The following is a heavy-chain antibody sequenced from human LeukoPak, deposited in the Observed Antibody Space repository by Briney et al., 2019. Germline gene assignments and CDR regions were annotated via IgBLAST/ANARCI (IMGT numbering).Heavy chain of an antibody. CDR3: ARGPRPRNYYGSYYGMDV. V-gene: IGHV4-34*01. D-gene: IGHD3-10*01. J-gene: IGHJ6*02. CDR1: GGSFSGYY. Sequence: PSETLSLTCAVYGGSFSGYYWSWIRQPPGKGLEWIGEINHSGSTNYNPSLKSRVTISVDTSKNQFSLKLSSVTAADTAVYYCARGPRPRNYYGSYYGMDVWRQGTTVTVSS. CDR2: INHSGST.